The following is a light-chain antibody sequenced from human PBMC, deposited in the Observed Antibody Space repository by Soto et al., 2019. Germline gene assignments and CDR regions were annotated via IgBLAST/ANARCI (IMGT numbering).Light chain of an antibody. CDR1: QSVLYSSNNKNY. CDR2: WAS. Sequence: DIVMTQSPDSLAVSLGERATINCKSSQSVLYSSNNKNYLAWYQQKPGQPPKLLIYWASNRESGVPDRFSGSGSGTDFTLTISRLEPEDAAVYYCQQRSNWPPITFGQGTRLEIK. CDR3: QQRSNWPPIT. J-gene: IGKJ5*01. V-gene: IGKV4-1*01.